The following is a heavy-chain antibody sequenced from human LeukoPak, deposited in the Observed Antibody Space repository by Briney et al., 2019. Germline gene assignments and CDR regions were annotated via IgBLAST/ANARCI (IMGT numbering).Heavy chain of an antibody. CDR1: GGSISSYY. D-gene: IGHD2-21*01. CDR3: ARGNLVALPALDY. CDR2: IYYSGST. Sequence: SETLSLTCTVSGGSISSYYWSWLRQPPGKGLEWIGYIYYSGSTNYNPSLKSRVTISVDTSKNQFPLKLSSVTAADTAVYYCARGNLVALPALDYWGQGTLVTVSS. J-gene: IGHJ4*02. V-gene: IGHV4-59*08.